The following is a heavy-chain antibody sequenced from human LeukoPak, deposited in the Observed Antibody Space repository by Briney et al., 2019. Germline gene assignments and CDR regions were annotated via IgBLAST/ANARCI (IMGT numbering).Heavy chain of an antibody. D-gene: IGHD3-3*01. J-gene: IGHJ6*03. CDR1: GFTFSSYA. CDR2: IYSGGST. V-gene: IGHV3-53*01. Sequence: GGSLRLSCAASGFTFSSYAMSWVRQAPGKGLEWVSVIYSGGSTYYADSVKGRLTISRDNSKNTLYLQMNSLRAEDTAVYYCARGGVLRFLEWLPSSYYYYCMDVWGKGTTVTVSS. CDR3: ARGGVLRFLEWLPSSYYYYCMDV.